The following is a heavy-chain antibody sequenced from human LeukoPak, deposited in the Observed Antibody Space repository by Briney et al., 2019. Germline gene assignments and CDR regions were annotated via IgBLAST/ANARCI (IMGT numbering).Heavy chain of an antibody. J-gene: IGHJ4*02. CDR3: SSHCSSTNCYLFY. Sequence: GGSLKLSCAASGFTFSGSAMHWVRQASGKGLEWLGRIRSKPNSYATAYAASVKGRFTLSRDDSKNTAYLQMDSLKIEDTAVYHCSSHCSSTNCYLFYWGQGTLVTVSS. CDR2: IRSKPNSYAT. D-gene: IGHD2-2*01. V-gene: IGHV3-73*01. CDR1: GFTFSGSA.